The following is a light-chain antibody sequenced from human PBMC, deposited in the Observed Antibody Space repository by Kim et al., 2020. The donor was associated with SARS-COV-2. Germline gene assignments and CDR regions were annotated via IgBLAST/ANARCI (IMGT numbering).Light chain of an antibody. V-gene: IGKV1-5*03. Sequence: SASVGDSGTNTCRASQSSDNWLAWYQQKPGTAPKILIYKESSLEGGAPSRFSGGGFGTEFTLTITSLQPDDFATYYCQQYNTYPYTFGQGNKLEI. CDR3: QQYNTYPYT. CDR1: QSSDNW. CDR2: KES. J-gene: IGKJ2*01.